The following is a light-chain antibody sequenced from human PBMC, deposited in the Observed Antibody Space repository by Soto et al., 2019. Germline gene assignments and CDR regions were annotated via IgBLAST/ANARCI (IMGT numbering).Light chain of an antibody. V-gene: IGKV3-11*01. CDR2: DAS. CDR3: QQRSNWPPWT. J-gene: IGKJ1*01. CDR1: QSVSSY. Sequence: EIVLTQSPATLSLSPGERATLSCRASQSVSSYLAWYQQKPGQAPRLLIYDASNRATGIPARFSGSGYGTDFTLTISSLEPDDCAVYYCQQRSNWPPWTFGQGTKVEIK.